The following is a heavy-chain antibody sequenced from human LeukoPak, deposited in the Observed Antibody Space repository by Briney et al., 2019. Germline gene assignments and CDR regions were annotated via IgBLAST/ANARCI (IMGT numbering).Heavy chain of an antibody. D-gene: IGHD2-15*01. J-gene: IGHJ3*02. Sequence: PGGSLRLSCAVSGLTLSNVWMNWVRQAPGKGLEWVSAISSSGGSTNYADSVKGRFTVSRDNSKNTLYLQMNSLRAEDTAVYYCATDLGQSGGRRAAFDIWGQGTMVTVSS. V-gene: IGHV3-23*01. CDR3: ATDLGQSGGRRAAFDI. CDR1: GLTLSNVW. CDR2: ISSSGGST.